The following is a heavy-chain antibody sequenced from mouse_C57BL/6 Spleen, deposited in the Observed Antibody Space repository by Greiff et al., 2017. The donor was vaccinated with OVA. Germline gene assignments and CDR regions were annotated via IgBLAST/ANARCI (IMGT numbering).Heavy chain of an antibody. Sequence: VQLQQPGAELVRPGTSVKLSCKASGYTFTSYWMHWVKQRPGQGLEWIGVIDPSDSYTNYNQKFKGKATLTVDTSSSTAYMQLSSLTSEDSAVYYCARDYDYDRYYFDYWGKGTTLTVSS. CDR3: ARDYDYDRYYFDY. V-gene: IGHV1-59*01. J-gene: IGHJ2*01. CDR2: IDPSDSYT. D-gene: IGHD2-4*01. CDR1: GYTFTSYW.